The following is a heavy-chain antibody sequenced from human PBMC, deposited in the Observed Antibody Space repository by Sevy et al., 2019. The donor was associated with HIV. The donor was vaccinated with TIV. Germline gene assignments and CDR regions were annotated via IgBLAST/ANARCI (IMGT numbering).Heavy chain of an antibody. CDR2: INHSGST. CDR3: ARHCGGDCSHAFDI. Sequence: SETLSLTCAVYGGSFSGYYWSWIRQPPGKGLEWIGEINHSGSTNYNPSLKSRVTISLATSKNQFSLKLSSVTAADTAVYYCARHCGGDCSHAFDIWGQGTMVTVSS. D-gene: IGHD2-21*02. J-gene: IGHJ3*02. CDR1: GGSFSGYY. V-gene: IGHV4-34*01.